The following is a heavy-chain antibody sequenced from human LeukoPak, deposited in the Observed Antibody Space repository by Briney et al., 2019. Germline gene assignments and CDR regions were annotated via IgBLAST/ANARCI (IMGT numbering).Heavy chain of an antibody. CDR2: ISGGGDST. J-gene: IGHJ4*02. V-gene: IGHV3-23*01. Sequence: PGGSLRLSCAASGFTFSSYAMTWVRQAPGKGLECVSGISGGGDSTYYADSVKGRFIISRDNSKNTLYLQVNSLRVEDTAIYYCAKGDLYSINWYASSFDYWGQGTLVTVSS. CDR3: AKGDLYSINWYASSFDY. CDR1: GFTFSSYA. D-gene: IGHD6-13*01.